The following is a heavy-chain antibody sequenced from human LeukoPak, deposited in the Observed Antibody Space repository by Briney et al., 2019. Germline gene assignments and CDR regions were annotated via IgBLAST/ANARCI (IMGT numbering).Heavy chain of an antibody. Sequence: PSETLSLTCTVSGGSISSGSYYWSWIRQPAGKGLEWIGRIYTSGSTNYNPSLKSRVTISVDTSKNQFSLKLSSVTAADTAVYYCARGRSSSVTYMDVWGKGTTVTVSS. CDR3: ARGRSSSVTYMDV. V-gene: IGHV4-61*02. J-gene: IGHJ6*03. CDR1: GGSISSGSYY. CDR2: IYTSGST. D-gene: IGHD6-6*01.